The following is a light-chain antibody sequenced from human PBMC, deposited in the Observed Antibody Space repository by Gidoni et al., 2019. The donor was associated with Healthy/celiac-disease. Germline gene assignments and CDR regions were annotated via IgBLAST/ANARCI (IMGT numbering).Light chain of an antibody. Sequence: DIVMTQSPATLSVSPGERATLSCRASQSLSSNLAWYQQKPGQAPRLLIYGSFTRATGTPARCSGRGSGTEFTLTISSLQSEDFAVYYCQQYNNSPLTFGGXTKVEIK. V-gene: IGKV3-15*01. CDR2: GSF. CDR1: QSLSSN. J-gene: IGKJ4*02. CDR3: QQYNNSPLT.